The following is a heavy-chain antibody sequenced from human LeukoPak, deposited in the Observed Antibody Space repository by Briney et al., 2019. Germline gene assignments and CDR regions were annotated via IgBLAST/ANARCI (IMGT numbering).Heavy chain of an antibody. Sequence: GRSLRLFCAASGFTFSSYAMHWVRQAPGKGLEWVAVISYDGSNRYYADSVKGRFTISRDNSKNTLYLQMNRLRAEDTAVYYCARDQGGYSSSWSPDYWGQGTLVTVSS. V-gene: IGHV3-30-3*01. J-gene: IGHJ4*02. CDR2: ISYDGSNR. D-gene: IGHD6-13*01. CDR1: GFTFSSYA. CDR3: ARDQGGYSSSWSPDY.